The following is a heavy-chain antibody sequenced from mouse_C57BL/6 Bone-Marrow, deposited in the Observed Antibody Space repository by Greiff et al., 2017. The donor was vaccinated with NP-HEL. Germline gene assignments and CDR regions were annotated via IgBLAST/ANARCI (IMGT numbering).Heavy chain of an antibody. CDR3: AGGTTGDYFDY. CDR1: GYAFSSSW. J-gene: IGHJ2*01. CDR2: IYPGDGDT. Sequence: QVQLKQSGPELVKPGASVKISCKASGYAFSSSWMNWVKQRPGKGLEWIGRIYPGDGDTNYNGKFKGKATLTADKSSSTAYMQLSSLTSEDSAVYYCAGGTTGDYFDYWGQGTTLTVSS. D-gene: IGHD2-12*01. V-gene: IGHV1-82*01.